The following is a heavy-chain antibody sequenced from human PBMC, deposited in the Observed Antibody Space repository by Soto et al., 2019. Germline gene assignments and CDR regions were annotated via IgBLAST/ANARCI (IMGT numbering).Heavy chain of an antibody. V-gene: IGHV3-30-3*01. CDR2: ISYDGTNK. Sequence: GGSLRLSCAASGFSFSISPMHWVRQAPGKGPEWVALISYDGTNKFYADSVKGRFTISRDNSKSTLYLQVYSLRPEDAAVYYCARDPKTSGGQHWAFNYFDSWGQGTLVTVSS. J-gene: IGHJ4*02. CDR3: ARDPKTSGGQHWAFNYFDS. D-gene: IGHD7-27*01. CDR1: GFSFSISP.